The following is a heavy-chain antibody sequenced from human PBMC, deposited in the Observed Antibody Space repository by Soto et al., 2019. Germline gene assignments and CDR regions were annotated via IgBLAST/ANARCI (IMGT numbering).Heavy chain of an antibody. CDR1: GFTFSNYA. CDR2: ISGSDGST. V-gene: IGHV3-23*01. J-gene: IGHJ4*02. CDR3: ARQSRFYSPPFYFDY. D-gene: IGHD3-3*01. Sequence: PGGSLRLSCVASGFTFSNYAMGWVRQAPGKGLEWVSTISGSDGSTYYADSVKGHFTISRDNSKNTLYLQMNSLRVEDTATYFCARQSRFYSPPFYFDYWGQGTLVTVSS.